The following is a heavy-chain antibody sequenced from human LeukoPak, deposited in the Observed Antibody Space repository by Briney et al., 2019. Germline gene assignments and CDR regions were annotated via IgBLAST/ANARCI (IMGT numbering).Heavy chain of an antibody. Sequence: GGSQRLLCAASGFTLSRNYTTWVRQAPGRGREWGSYISSSSSTIYYADSVKGQVTISRDNAKNSLYLQMNNLRDEDTAVYYCARVAVEPAAITFDYWGQGTLVTVSS. V-gene: IGHV3-48*02. J-gene: IGHJ4*02. CDR2: ISSSSSTI. D-gene: IGHD2-2*02. CDR3: ARVAVEPAAITFDY. CDR1: GFTLSRNY.